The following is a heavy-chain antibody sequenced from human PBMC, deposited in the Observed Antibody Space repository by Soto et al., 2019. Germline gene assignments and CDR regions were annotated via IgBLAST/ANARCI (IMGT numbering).Heavy chain of an antibody. CDR1: GFTFSSNA. J-gene: IGHJ4*02. Sequence: GGSLRLSCAASGFTFSSNAMSWVRQAPGKGLEWVSVITNTGGDTLYADSVKGRFNISRDNSKNTLYLQMNSLRAEDTAIYYCARASGESYPGSRVFDSWGQGTRVTVSS. D-gene: IGHD3-10*01. CDR3: ARASGESYPGSRVFDS. V-gene: IGHV3-23*01. CDR2: ITNTGGDT.